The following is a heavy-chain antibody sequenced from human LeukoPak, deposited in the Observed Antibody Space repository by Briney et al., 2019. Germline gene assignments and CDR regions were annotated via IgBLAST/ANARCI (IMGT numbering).Heavy chain of an antibody. J-gene: IGHJ4*02. V-gene: IGHV3-74*01. Sequence: GGSLRLSCAASGFTFSGHWMHWVRQVPGKGLMGVSRINPDGSDTTYADSVKGRFSISRDNAKNTLCLQMNSLTAEDTAVYYCARAGYNNGYDYWGQGTLVTVSS. CDR1: GFTFSGHW. CDR3: ARAGYNNGYDY. D-gene: IGHD6-19*01. CDR2: INPDGSDT.